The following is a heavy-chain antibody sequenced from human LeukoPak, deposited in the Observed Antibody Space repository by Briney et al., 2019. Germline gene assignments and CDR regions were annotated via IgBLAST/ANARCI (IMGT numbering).Heavy chain of an antibody. J-gene: IGHJ4*02. CDR3: ARLDYDYVWGSYHHGIGYFDY. V-gene: IGHV4-4*07. D-gene: IGHD3-16*02. CDR2: IYTSGST. Sequence: SETLSLTCTVSGGSISSYYWSWIRQPAGKGLEWIGRIYTSGSTNYNPSLKSRVTMSVDTSKNQFSLKLSSVTAADTAVYYCARLDYDYVWGSYHHGIGYFDYWGQGTLVTVSS. CDR1: GGSISSYY.